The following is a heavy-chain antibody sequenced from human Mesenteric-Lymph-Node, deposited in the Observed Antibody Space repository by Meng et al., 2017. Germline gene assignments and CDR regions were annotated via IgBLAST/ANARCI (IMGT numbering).Heavy chain of an antibody. Sequence: SVKVSCKASGGTFSSYAISWVRQAPGQGLEWMGGIIPIFGTANYAQKFQGRVTITTDESTSTAYMELSSLRAGDTAVYYCARELVEATLGYYGMDVWGQGTTVTVSS. V-gene: IGHV1-69*05. CDR1: GGTFSSYA. J-gene: IGHJ6*02. CDR3: ARELVEATLGYYGMDV. D-gene: IGHD2-8*02. CDR2: IIPIFGTA.